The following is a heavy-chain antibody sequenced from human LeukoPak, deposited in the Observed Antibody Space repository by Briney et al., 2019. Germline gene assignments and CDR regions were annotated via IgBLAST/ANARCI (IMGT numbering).Heavy chain of an antibody. CDR2: INHSGST. J-gene: IGHJ4*02. Sequence: SETLSLTCAVYGGSFSGYYWSWIRQPPGKGLEWIGEINHSGSTNYNPPLKSRVTISVDTSKNQFSLKLSSVTAVDTAVYYCARVRRPWRITMIVVAQATPPIFDYWGQGTLVTVSS. D-gene: IGHD3-22*01. CDR3: ARVRRPWRITMIVVAQATPPIFDY. V-gene: IGHV4-34*01. CDR1: GGSFSGYY.